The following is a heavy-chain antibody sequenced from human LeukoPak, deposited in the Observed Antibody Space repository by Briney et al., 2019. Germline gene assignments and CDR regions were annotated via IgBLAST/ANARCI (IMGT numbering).Heavy chain of an antibody. CDR2: TSSSSSYI. Sequence: GGSLRLSCAASGFTFSSYSMNWARQAPGKGLEWVSSTSSSSSYIYYADSVKGRFTISRDNSKNTLYLQMNSLRAEDTAVYYCATHTPMIVEAHFDYWGQGTLVTVSS. J-gene: IGHJ4*02. D-gene: IGHD3-22*01. CDR1: GFTFSSYS. V-gene: IGHV3-21*04. CDR3: ATHTPMIVEAHFDY.